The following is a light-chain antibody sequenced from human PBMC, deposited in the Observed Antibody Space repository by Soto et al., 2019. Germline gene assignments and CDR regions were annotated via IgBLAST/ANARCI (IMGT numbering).Light chain of an antibody. Sequence: EIVMTQSPATLSVSPGERATLSCRASQSVSTNLAWYPQKTGQAPRLLMYGASTRATGIPARFSGSVSGTELTLTISSLQSEDFAVYYCQQYHNWPPYTFGQGTKLEIK. CDR2: GAS. V-gene: IGKV3-15*01. J-gene: IGKJ2*01. CDR1: QSVSTN. CDR3: QQYHNWPPYT.